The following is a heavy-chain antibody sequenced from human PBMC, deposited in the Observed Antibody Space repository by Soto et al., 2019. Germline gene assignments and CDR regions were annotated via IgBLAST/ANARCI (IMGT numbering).Heavy chain of an antibody. CDR3: ARDPPYYYDSSGYCYGFPLVYYYYGMDV. V-gene: IGHV4-31*03. D-gene: IGHD3-22*01. CDR1: GGSISSGGYY. Sequence: SETLSLTCTVSGGSISSGGYYWSWIRQHPGKGLEGIGYIYYSGSTYYNPSLKRRATISVDTSKNQFSLKLSSVTAADTAVYYCARDPPYYYDSSGYCYGFPLVYYYYGMDVWGQGTTVTVSS. CDR2: IYYSGST. J-gene: IGHJ6*02.